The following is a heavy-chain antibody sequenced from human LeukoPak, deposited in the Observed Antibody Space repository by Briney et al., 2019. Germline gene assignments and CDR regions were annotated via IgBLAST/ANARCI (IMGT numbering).Heavy chain of an antibody. D-gene: IGHD4-11*01. CDR1: GLRFRNYG. V-gene: IGHV3-33*01. J-gene: IGHJ4*02. Sequence: GGSLRLSCVVSGLRFRNYGMHWVRQAPGKGLEWVAVIYYDGSNQYYADSVKGRFTVSRDNAKNTLYLQMNSLKTEDTAVYYCTHYTVTTSFDYWGQGTLVTVSS. CDR2: IYYDGSNQ. CDR3: THYTVTTSFDY.